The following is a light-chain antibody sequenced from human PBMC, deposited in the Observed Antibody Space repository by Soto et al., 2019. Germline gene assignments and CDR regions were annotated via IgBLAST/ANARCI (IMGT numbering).Light chain of an antibody. Sequence: QSALTQPASVSGSPGQSITISCTGTSSDVGGHNYVSWYQQHPGQEPKLMIYEVRNRLSGVSNRISCSKTGITASLTISGRHADDDAMDYCTSYTSGSTLVIFGGGTKLTVL. CDR1: SSDVGGHNY. V-gene: IGLV2-14*01. CDR3: TSYTSGSTLVI. CDR2: EVR. J-gene: IGLJ2*01.